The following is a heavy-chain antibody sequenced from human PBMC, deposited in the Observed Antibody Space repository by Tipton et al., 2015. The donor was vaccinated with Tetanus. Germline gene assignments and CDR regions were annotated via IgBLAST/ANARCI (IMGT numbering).Heavy chain of an antibody. J-gene: IGHJ4*02. CDR2: IYSSGST. CDR3: ARDRARGARGWNYFDY. D-gene: IGHD1-26*01. V-gene: IGHV4-31*03. Sequence: GLVKPSQPLSLTCTVSGGSISSGGYYWSWIRQRPGKGLEWIGDIYSSGSTYSNPSLKGRVTISVDTSKNQFSLRLNSVTAADTAGYYCARDRARGARGWNYFDYWGLGTLVTVSS. CDR1: GGSISSGGYY.